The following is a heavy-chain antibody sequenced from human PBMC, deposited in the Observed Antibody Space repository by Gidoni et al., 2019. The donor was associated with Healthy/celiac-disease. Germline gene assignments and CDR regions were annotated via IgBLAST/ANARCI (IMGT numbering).Heavy chain of an antibody. CDR2: ISWNSGSI. CDR1: GFTFDDYA. D-gene: IGHD7-27*01. V-gene: IGHV3-9*01. CDR3: AKDLGSL. J-gene: IGHJ2*01. Sequence: EVQLVESGGGLVQPGRSLRLSCAASGFTFDDYAMHWVRQAPGKGLEWVSGISWNSGSIGYADSVKGRFTISRDNAKNSLYLQMNSLRAEDTALYYCAKDLGSLWGRGTLVTVSS.